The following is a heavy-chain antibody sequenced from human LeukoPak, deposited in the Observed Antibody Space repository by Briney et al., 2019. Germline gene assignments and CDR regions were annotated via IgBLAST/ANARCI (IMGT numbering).Heavy chain of an antibody. CDR3: ARRGSGEIYGMDV. CDR2: IYYSGST. V-gene: IGHV4-59*08. J-gene: IGHJ6*02. Sequence: KPSETLSLTCPVSGGSISSYYWSWIRQPPGKGLEWIGYIYYSGSTNYNPSLKSRVTISVDTSKNQFSLKLSSVTAADTAVYYCARRGSGEIYGMDVWGQGTTVTVSS. CDR1: GGSISSYY. D-gene: IGHD2-15*01.